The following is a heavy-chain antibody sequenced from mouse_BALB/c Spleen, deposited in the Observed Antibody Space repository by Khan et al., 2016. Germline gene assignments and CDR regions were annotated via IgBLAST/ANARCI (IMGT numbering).Heavy chain of an antibody. CDR3: ARNYYRYDEGLAY. D-gene: IGHD2-14*01. V-gene: IGHV1S56*01. J-gene: IGHJ3*01. CDR1: GYTFTSYY. Sequence: QVQLQQSGPELVKPGASVRISCKASGYTFTSYYIHWVKQRPGQGLEWIGWIYPGNVNTKYNEKFKAKATLTADKYSSTAYMQLSSLTSEDSAVYFGARNYYRYDEGLAYGGQGTLVTVSA. CDR2: IYPGNVNT.